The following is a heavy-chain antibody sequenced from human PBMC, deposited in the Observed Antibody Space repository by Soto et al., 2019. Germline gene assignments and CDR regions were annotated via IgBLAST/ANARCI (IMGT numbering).Heavy chain of an antibody. Sequence: QVQLEESGPGLVKPSETLSLTCTVSGASISPNYWSWIRQPPGKGLEWIGYIYFAGTTTYNPSLRSRVSMSVDTSANHFSLNLTSVTAADTAIYYCARIGAFFQALDSWGQGTLVTVSS. J-gene: IGHJ4*02. CDR1: GASISPNY. CDR3: ARIGAFFQALDS. V-gene: IGHV4-59*08. D-gene: IGHD3-16*01. CDR2: IYFAGTT.